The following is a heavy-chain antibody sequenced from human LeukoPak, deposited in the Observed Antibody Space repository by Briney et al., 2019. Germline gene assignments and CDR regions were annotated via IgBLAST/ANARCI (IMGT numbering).Heavy chain of an antibody. Sequence: GGSLRLSCAASGFTFSSYAMSWVRHAPGEGLEWVSAISGSGGSTYYADSVKGRFTISRDNSKNTLYLQMNSRRAEDTAVYYCAKDSGYDSSGYPFNWFDPWGQGTLVTVSS. J-gene: IGHJ5*02. CDR1: GFTFSSYA. CDR2: ISGSGGST. D-gene: IGHD3-22*01. V-gene: IGHV3-23*01. CDR3: AKDSGYDSSGYPFNWFDP.